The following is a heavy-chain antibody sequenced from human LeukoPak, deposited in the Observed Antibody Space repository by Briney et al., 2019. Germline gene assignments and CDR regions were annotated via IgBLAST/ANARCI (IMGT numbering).Heavy chain of an antibody. D-gene: IGHD3-10*01. CDR2: ISSSSSYI. J-gene: IGHJ6*02. Sequence: GGSLRLSCAASGFTFSSYSMNWVRQAPGKGLEWVSSISSSSSYIYYADSVKGRFTISRDNAKNSLYLQMNSLRAEDTAVYYCARDRTTLITSMVRGVSSFGMDVWGQGTTVTVSS. CDR1: GFTFSSYS. V-gene: IGHV3-21*01. CDR3: ARDRTTLITSMVRGVSSFGMDV.